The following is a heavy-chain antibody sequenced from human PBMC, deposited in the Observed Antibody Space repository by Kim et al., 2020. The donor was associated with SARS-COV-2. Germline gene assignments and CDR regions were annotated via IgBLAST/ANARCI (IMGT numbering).Heavy chain of an antibody. V-gene: IGHV3-43*01. J-gene: IGHJ6*02. D-gene: IGHD2-15*01. CDR1: GFTFDDYT. CDR2: ISWDGGST. CDR3: AKDWVYCSGGSCYGSHYGMDV. Sequence: GGSLRLSCAASGFTFDDYTMHWVRQAPGKGLEWVSLISWDGGSTYYADSVKGRFTISRDNSKNSLYLQMNSLRTEDTALYYCAKDWVYCSGGSCYGSHYGMDVWGQGTTVTVSS.